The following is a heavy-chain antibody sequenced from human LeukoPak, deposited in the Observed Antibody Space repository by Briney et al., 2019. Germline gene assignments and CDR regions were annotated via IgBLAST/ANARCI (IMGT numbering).Heavy chain of an antibody. CDR2: IYPGDSDT. J-gene: IGHJ4*02. Sequence: KLGESLKIPCKGSGYSFTSYWIGWVRQMPGKGLEWMGIIYPGDSDTRYSPSFQGQVTISADKSISTAYLQWSSLKASDTAMYYCARLKSLAAAGIDYWGQGTLVTVSS. CDR1: GYSFTSYW. V-gene: IGHV5-51*01. D-gene: IGHD6-13*01. CDR3: ARLKSLAAAGIDY.